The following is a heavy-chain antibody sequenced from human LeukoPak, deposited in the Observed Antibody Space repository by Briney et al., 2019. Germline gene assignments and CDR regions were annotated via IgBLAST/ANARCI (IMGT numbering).Heavy chain of an antibody. V-gene: IGHV3-53*01. CDR1: GFTFRSYS. Sequence: GGSLRLSCTASGFTFRSYSMSWVRQAPGKGLEWVSFIYSGGNTHYSDSVKGRFTISRDNSKNTLYLQMNSLRAEDTAVYYCARRAGEYSHPYDYWGQGTLVTVSS. D-gene: IGHD4-17*01. CDR2: IYSGGNT. CDR3: ARRAGEYSHPYDY. J-gene: IGHJ4*02.